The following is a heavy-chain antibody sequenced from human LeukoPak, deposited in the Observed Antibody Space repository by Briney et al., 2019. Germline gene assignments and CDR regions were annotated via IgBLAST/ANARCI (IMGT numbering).Heavy chain of an antibody. Sequence: GGSLGLSCAASGFTFSFYSMNWVRQAPGKGLEWVSSISVSSGLIYYADSVKGRFTVSRDNAKNSLYLQMNSLRAEDTAVYYCAREFGGSASGAGYWGQGTLVTVSS. CDR1: GFTFSFYS. J-gene: IGHJ4*02. CDR3: AREFGGSASGAGY. V-gene: IGHV3-21*01. CDR2: ISVSSGLI. D-gene: IGHD3-10*01.